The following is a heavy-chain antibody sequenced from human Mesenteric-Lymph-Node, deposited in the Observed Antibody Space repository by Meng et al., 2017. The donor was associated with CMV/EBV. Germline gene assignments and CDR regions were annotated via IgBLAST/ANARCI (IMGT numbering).Heavy chain of an antibody. Sequence: GESLKISCTASGFTFSSYWMHWVRQAPGKGLEWVSLISWDGGTTYYADSVKGRFTISRDNSKNSLYLQMNSLRTEDTALYYCAKDRSSTSSRGMDVWGQGTTVTVSS. CDR1: GFTFSSYW. CDR3: AKDRSSTSSRGMDV. V-gene: IGHV3-43*01. J-gene: IGHJ6*02. D-gene: IGHD2-2*01. CDR2: ISWDGGTT.